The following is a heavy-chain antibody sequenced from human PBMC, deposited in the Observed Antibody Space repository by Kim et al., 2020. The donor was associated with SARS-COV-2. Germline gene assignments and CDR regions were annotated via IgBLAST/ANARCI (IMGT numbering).Heavy chain of an antibody. CDR3: AREQQLVWS. CDR1: GGSISSSSYY. D-gene: IGHD6-13*01. CDR2: IYYSGST. Sequence: SETLSLTCTVSGGSISSSSYYWGWIRQPPGKGLEWIGSIYYSGSTYYNPSLKSRVTISVDTSKNQFSLKLSSVTAADTTVYYCAREQQLVWSWGQGTLVT. J-gene: IGHJ4*02. V-gene: IGHV4-39*02.